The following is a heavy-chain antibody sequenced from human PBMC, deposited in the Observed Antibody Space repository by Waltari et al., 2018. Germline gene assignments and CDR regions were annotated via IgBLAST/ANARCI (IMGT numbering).Heavy chain of an antibody. CDR1: GYTFTGYY. V-gene: IGHV1-2*06. CDR3: ARGYYGSGDNDAFDI. CDR2: INPNSGGT. J-gene: IGHJ3*02. D-gene: IGHD3-10*01. Sequence: QVQLVQSGAEVKKPGASVKVSCKAAGYTFTGYYMHWVRQAPGQGLEWMGRINPNSGGTNYAQKFQGRVTMTRDTSISTAYMELSRLRSDDTAVYYCARGYYGSGDNDAFDIWGQGTMVTVSS.